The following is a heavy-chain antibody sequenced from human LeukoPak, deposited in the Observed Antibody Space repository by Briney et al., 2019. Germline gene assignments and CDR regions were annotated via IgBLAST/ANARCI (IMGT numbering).Heavy chain of an antibody. V-gene: IGHV3-7*02. CDR3: EKGIYD. CDR1: GFTLSTYW. CDR2: IKQDGREK. J-gene: IGHJ4*02. Sequence: GGSLRLSCAASGFTLSTYWMSWVRQAPGKGLEWVALIKQDGREKYYVASVKGRFTILRDHANNSLHLQMDTRRAEAPPEYYLEKGIYDWGQGALVTVSS. D-gene: IGHD2/OR15-2a*01.